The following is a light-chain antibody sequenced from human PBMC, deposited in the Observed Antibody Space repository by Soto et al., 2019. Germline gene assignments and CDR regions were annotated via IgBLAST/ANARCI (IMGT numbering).Light chain of an antibody. CDR3: NSYASTSARL. CDR2: EVT. Sequence: QSALTQPASVSGSPGQSITISCTGTSSDVGAINYVSWYQQHPAKTPKLIIYEVTNRPSGVSNRFSGSKSGNTASLTSAGLQAEDEADYYCNSYASTSARLFGGGTKVTVL. J-gene: IGLJ3*02. V-gene: IGLV2-14*01. CDR1: SSDVGAINY.